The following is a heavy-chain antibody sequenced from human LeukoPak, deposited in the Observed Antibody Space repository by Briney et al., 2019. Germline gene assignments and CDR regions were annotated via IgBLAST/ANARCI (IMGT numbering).Heavy chain of an antibody. CDR2: ISGSGGST. CDR3: AKDLLYYYGSGSYPFDY. CDR1: GFTFSSYA. V-gene: IGHV3-23*01. Sequence: GGSLRPSCAASGFTFSSYAMSWVRQAPGKGLEWVSAISGSGGSTYYADSVKGRFTISRDNSKNTLYLQMNSLRAEDTAVYYCAKDLLYYYGSGSYPFDYWGQGTLVTVSS. J-gene: IGHJ4*02. D-gene: IGHD3-10*01.